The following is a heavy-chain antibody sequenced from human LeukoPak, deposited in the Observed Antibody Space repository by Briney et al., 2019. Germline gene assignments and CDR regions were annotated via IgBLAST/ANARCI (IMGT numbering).Heavy chain of an antibody. CDR2: ISSSSSYI. D-gene: IGHD2-2*02. CDR1: GFTFSNAW. J-gene: IGHJ4*02. V-gene: IGHV3-21*01. CDR3: ARGQENYGYTSDY. Sequence: PGGSLRLSCAASGFTFSNAWMSWVRQAPGKGLEWVSSISSSSSYIYYADSVKGRFTISRDNAKNSLFLQMNSLRAEDTAVYYCARGQENYGYTSDYWGQGTLVTVSS.